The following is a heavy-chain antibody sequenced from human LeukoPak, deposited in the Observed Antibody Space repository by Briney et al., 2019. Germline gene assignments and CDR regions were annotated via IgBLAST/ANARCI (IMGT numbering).Heavy chain of an antibody. V-gene: IGHV4-59*01. CDR3: ARDNGFGELFAEPHAFDI. Sequence: SGTLSLTCTVSGGSLSSYYWSWIRQPPGKGLEWIGYIYYSGSTNYNPSLKSRVTISVDTSKNQFSLKRSSVTAADTAVYYCARDNGFGELFAEPHAFDIWGQGTMVTVSS. J-gene: IGHJ3*02. D-gene: IGHD3-10*01. CDR2: IYYSGST. CDR1: GGSLSSYY.